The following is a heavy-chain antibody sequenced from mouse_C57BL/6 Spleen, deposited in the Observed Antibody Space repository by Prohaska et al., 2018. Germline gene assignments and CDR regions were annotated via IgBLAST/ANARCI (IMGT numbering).Heavy chain of an antibody. D-gene: IGHD1-1*01. J-gene: IGHJ2*01. Sequence: SVNISCKASGYTFTDYYMNWVKQSHGKSLDWIGDINPNNGSTSYNQKFKGKATLTVDKSSSTGYMELRSLTSEDAAVYYCASPITTVVDYWGQGTTLTVSS. CDR2: INPNNGST. V-gene: IGHV1-26*01. CDR1: GYTFTDYY. CDR3: ASPITTVVDY.